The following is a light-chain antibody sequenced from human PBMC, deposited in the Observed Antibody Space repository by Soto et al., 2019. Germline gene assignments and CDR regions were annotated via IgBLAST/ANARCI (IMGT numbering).Light chain of an antibody. Sequence: SALTQPASVSGSPGQSITISCTGTSSDVGGYDYVSWYQQHPGKAPKLMIYDVSNRPSGVSNRFSGSKSGNTASLTISGLQAEDEADYYCSSYTSSSTPRYVFGTGTTVTVL. CDR3: SSYTSSSTPRYV. J-gene: IGLJ1*01. CDR2: DVS. V-gene: IGLV2-14*01. CDR1: SSDVGGYDY.